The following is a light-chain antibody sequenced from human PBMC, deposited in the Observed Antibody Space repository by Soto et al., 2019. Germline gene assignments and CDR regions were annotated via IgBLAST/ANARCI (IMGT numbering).Light chain of an antibody. CDR1: QSVSSSY. CDR2: GAS. CDR3: QQYGSSPLT. Sequence: ELVLTQSPGTLSLSPGERATLFCRASQSVSSSYLAWYQQKPGQAPRLLIFGASSRATGIPDRFSGSGSGTDFTLTISILEPEDFAVYYCQQYGSSPLTFGQGTKVEIK. V-gene: IGKV3-20*01. J-gene: IGKJ1*01.